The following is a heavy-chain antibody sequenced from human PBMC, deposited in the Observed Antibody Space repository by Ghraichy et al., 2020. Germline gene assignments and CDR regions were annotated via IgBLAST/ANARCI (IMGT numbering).Heavy chain of an antibody. CDR1: GGTFTSFA. J-gene: IGHJ4*02. V-gene: IGHV1-3*04. CDR2: LNTAKGNT. CDR3: AREKGYSYGYDY. D-gene: IGHD5-18*01. Sequence: ASVKVSCKASGGTFTSFAIHWLRQAPGQSLEWMGWLNTAKGNTKYSQQFQERVTITRDISATTAYMELSSLRSEDTAVYYCAREKGYSYGYDYWGQGTLVIVS.